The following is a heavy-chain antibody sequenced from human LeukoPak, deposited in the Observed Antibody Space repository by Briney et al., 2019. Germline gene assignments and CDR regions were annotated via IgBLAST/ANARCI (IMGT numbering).Heavy chain of an antibody. Sequence: SQTLSLTCNVSGGSITGHYWSWIRQPPRNGLEWIGYIYYKGNTNYHSSLKSRVTISVDTSKNQVSLKLSSVTAADTAVYYCARFIVAGSENYYYYYYMDVWGKGTTVTVSS. CDR3: ARFIVAGSENYYYYYYMDV. CDR2: IYYKGNT. D-gene: IGHD6-19*01. V-gene: IGHV4-59*08. J-gene: IGHJ6*03. CDR1: GGSITGHY.